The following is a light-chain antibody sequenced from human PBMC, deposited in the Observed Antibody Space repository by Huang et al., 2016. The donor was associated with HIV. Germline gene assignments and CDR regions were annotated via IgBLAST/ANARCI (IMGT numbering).Light chain of an antibody. V-gene: IGKV3-11*01. Sequence: EIVLTQSPATLSLSPGERATLSCRASQSVSAYLAWYQQKPGQAPRLLIYGASNRATGIPGEFSGRGAGTDFTLTISSLGPEDFAVYYCQQRSDWPLTFGGGTKVEIK. CDR2: GAS. CDR1: QSVSAY. J-gene: IGKJ4*01. CDR3: QQRSDWPLT.